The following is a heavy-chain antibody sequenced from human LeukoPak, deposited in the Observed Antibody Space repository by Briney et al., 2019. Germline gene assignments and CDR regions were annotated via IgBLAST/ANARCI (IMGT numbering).Heavy chain of an antibody. CDR2: ISYNGGFT. Sequence: PGRSLRLSCAGSGFTFDDYAMHWVRQAPGKGLEWLSIISYNGGFTDYADSVKGRFTISRDSAKNSLYLQLDSLRAEDTAIYYCAKVRGKYSSHFFFDYWGQGTLVTVSS. J-gene: IGHJ4*02. V-gene: IGHV3-9*01. CDR1: GFTFDDYA. CDR3: AKVRGKYSSHFFFDY. D-gene: IGHD6-19*01.